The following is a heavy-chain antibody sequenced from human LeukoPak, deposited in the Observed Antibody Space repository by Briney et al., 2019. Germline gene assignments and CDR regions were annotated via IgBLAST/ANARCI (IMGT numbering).Heavy chain of an antibody. V-gene: IGHV3-30*18. Sequence: GGSLRLSCAASGFTFDTYGMHWVRQAPGKGLEWVAVISHDGSDTYYADSVKGRFTISRDNSKNTVSLQVDSLRAEDTAAYYCAKGGYCSATRCYVGKGMDDWGQGTLVTVPS. CDR2: ISHDGSDT. J-gene: IGHJ4*02. CDR3: AKGGYCSATRCYVGKGMDD. D-gene: IGHD2-2*01. CDR1: GFTFDTYG.